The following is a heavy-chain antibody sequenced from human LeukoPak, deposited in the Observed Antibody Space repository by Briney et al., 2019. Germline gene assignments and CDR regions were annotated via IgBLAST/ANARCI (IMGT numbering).Heavy chain of an antibody. J-gene: IGHJ4*02. V-gene: IGHV3-11*04. CDR1: GFTFNDYY. CDR2: ISSSGSTI. CDR3: VRAITMIVSMYYFDY. D-gene: IGHD3-22*01. Sequence: GGSLRLSCVASGFTFNDYYMSWIRQAPGKGLEWVSHISSSGSTIYYADSVQGRFTISRDNAKNSLYLQMNSLRAEDTAVYYCVRAITMIVSMYYFDYWGQGTLVTVSS.